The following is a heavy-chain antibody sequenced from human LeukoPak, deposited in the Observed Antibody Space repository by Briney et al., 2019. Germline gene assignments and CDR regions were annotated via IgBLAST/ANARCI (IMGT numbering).Heavy chain of an antibody. D-gene: IGHD2-15*01. V-gene: IGHV4-39*01. CDR1: GGSISSSPYY. Sequence: SETLSLTCTVSGGSISSSPYYWGWIRQPPGKGLEWIGSIYYSGSTYYHPSLKSRVTISVDTSKNQFSLKLSSVTAADTAVYYCARAGLGYCSGGSCYSNYYYYYMDVWGKGTTVTISS. CDR2: IYYSGST. CDR3: ARAGLGYCSGGSCYSNYYYYYMDV. J-gene: IGHJ6*03.